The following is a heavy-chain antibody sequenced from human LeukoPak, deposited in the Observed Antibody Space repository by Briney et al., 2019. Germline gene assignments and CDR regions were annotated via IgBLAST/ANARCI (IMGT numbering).Heavy chain of an antibody. CDR2: IIPIFGTA. D-gene: IGHD3-16*01. CDR1: GGTFISYA. J-gene: IGHJ5*02. Sequence: SVKVSCKASGGTFISYAISWVRHAPGQGLEWMGGIIPIFGTANYAQKFQGRVTITTDESTSTAYMELSSLRSEDTAVYYCARDKEITGGWFDPWGQGTLVTVSS. V-gene: IGHV1-69*05. CDR3: ARDKEITGGWFDP.